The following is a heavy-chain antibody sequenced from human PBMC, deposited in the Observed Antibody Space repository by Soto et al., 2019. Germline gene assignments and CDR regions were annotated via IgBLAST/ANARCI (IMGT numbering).Heavy chain of an antibody. CDR1: GGSISSYY. V-gene: IGHV4-59*08. Sequence: SETLSLTCTVSGGSISSYYWSWIRQPPGKGLEWIGYIYYSGSTNYNPSLKSRVTISVDTSKNQFSLKLSSVTAADTAVYYCARQDMITFGGVIAHFDYWGQGTLVTVSS. CDR2: IYYSGST. J-gene: IGHJ4*02. CDR3: ARQDMITFGGVIAHFDY. D-gene: IGHD3-16*02.